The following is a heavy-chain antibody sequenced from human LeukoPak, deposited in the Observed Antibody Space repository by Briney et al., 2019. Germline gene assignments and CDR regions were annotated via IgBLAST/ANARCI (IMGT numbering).Heavy chain of an antibody. D-gene: IGHD2-2*01. Sequence: PSETLSLTCAVYGGSFSGYYWSWIRQPPGKGLEWIGEINHSGSTNYNPSLKSRVTISVDTSKNQFSLKLSSVTAADTAVYYCAREGYCSSTSCLNWFDPWGQGTLVTVSS. CDR3: AREGYCSSTSCLNWFDP. V-gene: IGHV4-34*01. CDR1: GGSFSGYY. J-gene: IGHJ5*02. CDR2: INHSGST.